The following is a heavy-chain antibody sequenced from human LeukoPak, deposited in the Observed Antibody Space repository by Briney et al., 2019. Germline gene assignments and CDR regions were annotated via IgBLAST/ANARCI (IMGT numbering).Heavy chain of an antibody. J-gene: IGHJ2*01. CDR3: ARVLITVTTNWYFDL. Sequence: SETLSLTCTVSGGSISSYYWSWIRQPAGKGLEWSGRIYTSGSTNYNPSLKSRVTMSVDTSKNQFSLKLSSVTAADTAVYYCARVLITVTTNWYFDLWGRGTLVTVSS. CDR2: IYTSGST. CDR1: GGSISSYY. V-gene: IGHV4-4*07. D-gene: IGHD4-17*01.